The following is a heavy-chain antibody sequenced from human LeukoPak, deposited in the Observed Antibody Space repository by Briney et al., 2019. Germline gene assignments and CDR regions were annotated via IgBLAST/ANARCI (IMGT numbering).Heavy chain of an antibody. V-gene: IGHV1-18*01. CDR2: ISGSNGNT. D-gene: IGHD3-22*01. Sequence: ASVKVSCKASSYTFTKYGISWVRQAPGQGREWMGWISGSNGNTSYAQKFQGRVSMTADTSTSTAYMELSRLRSDDTAVYYCARLSYYYDSSGLYFVDCWGQGTLVTVSS. J-gene: IGHJ4*02. CDR1: SYTFTKYG. CDR3: ARLSYYYDSSGLYFVDC.